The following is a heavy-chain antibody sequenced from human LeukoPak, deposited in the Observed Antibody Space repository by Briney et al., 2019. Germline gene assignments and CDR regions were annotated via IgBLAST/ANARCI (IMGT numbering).Heavy chain of an antibody. J-gene: IGHJ4*02. CDR1: GFTFSSYR. CDR3: VRDSYSNYFDY. Sequence: GGSLRLSCAASGFTFSSYRMNWVRQAPGEGQEWVSFISSSSSCIDYADSVKGRFTISRDNAKNSLYLQMNSLRAEDTAVYYCVRDSYSNYFDYWGQGTLVTVSS. D-gene: IGHD4-11*01. V-gene: IGHV3-21*01. CDR2: ISSSSSCI.